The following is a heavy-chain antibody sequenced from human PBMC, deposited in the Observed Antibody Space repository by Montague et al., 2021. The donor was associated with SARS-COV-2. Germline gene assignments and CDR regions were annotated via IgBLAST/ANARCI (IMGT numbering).Heavy chain of an antibody. J-gene: IGHJ2*01. Sequence: TLSLTCTVSGGSISSAGYYWGWIRQHPGNGLEWIGYIYYSESTYYNPSLKSRVTISLDTSKNQFSLKLSSVTAADTAVYYCARSSAPSITICEVSNTYSFCDLWGRSPRDPVST. V-gene: IGHV4-31*03. D-gene: IGHD3-3*01. CDR1: GGSISSAGYY. CDR2: IYYSEST. CDR3: ARSSAPSITICEVSNTYSFCDL.